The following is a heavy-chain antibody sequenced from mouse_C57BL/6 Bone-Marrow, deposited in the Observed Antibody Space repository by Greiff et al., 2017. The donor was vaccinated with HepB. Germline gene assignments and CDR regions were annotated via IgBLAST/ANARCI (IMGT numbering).Heavy chain of an antibody. V-gene: IGHV1-61*01. J-gene: IGHJ2*01. CDR2: IYPSDSET. Sequence: VQLQQPGAELVRPGSSVKLSCKASGYTFTSYWMDWVKQRPGQGLEWIGNIYPSDSETHYNQKFKDKATLTVDKSSSTAYMQLSSLTSEDSAVYYCARREGNSPFDYWGQGTTLTVSS. CDR1: GYTFTSYW. CDR3: ARREGNSPFDY. D-gene: IGHD2-1*01.